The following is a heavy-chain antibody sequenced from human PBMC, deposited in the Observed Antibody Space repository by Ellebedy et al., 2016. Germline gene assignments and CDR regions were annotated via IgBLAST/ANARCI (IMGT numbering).Heavy chain of an antibody. CDR3: ARTYGNTRPEY. Sequence: GGSLRLSCVASGFTFTDYYMSWIRQAPGKGLEWVSYMSKTGSRIYYADSVKGRFTIARDNAKNSLYLQMNSLRGEDTAVYYCARTYGNTRPEYWGQGTLVTVSS. V-gene: IGHV3-11*01. CDR2: MSKTGSRI. J-gene: IGHJ4*02. CDR1: GFTFTDYY. D-gene: IGHD1/OR15-1a*01.